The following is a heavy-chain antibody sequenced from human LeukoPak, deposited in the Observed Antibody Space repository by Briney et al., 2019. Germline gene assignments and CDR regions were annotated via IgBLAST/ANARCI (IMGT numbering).Heavy chain of an antibody. CDR2: ISSSGSTI. V-gene: IGHV3-11*01. D-gene: IGHD3-9*01. Sequence: GGSLRLSCAASGFTFSDYYMSWIRQAPGKGLEWVSYISSSGSTIYYADSVKGRFTISRDNAKNSLYLQMNSLRAEDTAVYYCARWYYDTLTGYYYFDYWGQGTLVTVSS. CDR3: ARWYYDTLTGYYYFDY. J-gene: IGHJ4*02. CDR1: GFTFSDYY.